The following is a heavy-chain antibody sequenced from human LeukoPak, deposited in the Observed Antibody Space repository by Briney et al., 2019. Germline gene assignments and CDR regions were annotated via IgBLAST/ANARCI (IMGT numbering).Heavy chain of an antibody. D-gene: IGHD3-22*01. CDR1: GFTFSSYS. CDR2: ISSSGSLI. J-gene: IGHJ4*02. V-gene: IGHV3-21*01. Sequence: GGSLRLSCAASGFTFSSYSMNWVRQAPGKGLEWVSSISSSGSLIYYADSMKGRFTVSRDNAKNSLFLQLNSLRAEDTAVYYCARNYYDSSGYYYAFDYWGQGTLVTVSS. CDR3: ARNYYDSSGYYYAFDY.